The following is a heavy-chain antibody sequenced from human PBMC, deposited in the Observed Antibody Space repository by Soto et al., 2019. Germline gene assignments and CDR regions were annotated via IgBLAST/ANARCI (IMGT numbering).Heavy chain of an antibody. CDR1: GGSISSSNYY. Sequence: ASETLSLTCTVSGGSISSSNYYWGWIRQPPGKGLEWIGYIYYRGSTSYNPSLKSRVTISVDTSKNQFSLKLSSVSAADTAVYYCARDGGYGSGSYRFDYWGQGTLVTVSS. V-gene: IGHV4-31*03. J-gene: IGHJ4*02. CDR3: ARDGGYGSGSYRFDY. CDR2: IYYRGST. D-gene: IGHD3-10*01.